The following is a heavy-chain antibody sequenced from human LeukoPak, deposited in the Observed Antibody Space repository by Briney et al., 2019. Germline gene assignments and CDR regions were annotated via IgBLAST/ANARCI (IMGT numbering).Heavy chain of an antibody. D-gene: IGHD5-24*01. V-gene: IGHV4-34*01. Sequence: SETLSLTCTVSGGSISNYYWSWIRQPPGKGLEWIGEINHSGSTNYNPSLKSRVIISVDTSKNQFSLKLSSVTAADTAVYYCARGERWLQSAYYYYGMDVWGQGTTVTVSS. CDR2: INHSGST. J-gene: IGHJ6*02. CDR1: GGSISNYY. CDR3: ARGERWLQSAYYYYGMDV.